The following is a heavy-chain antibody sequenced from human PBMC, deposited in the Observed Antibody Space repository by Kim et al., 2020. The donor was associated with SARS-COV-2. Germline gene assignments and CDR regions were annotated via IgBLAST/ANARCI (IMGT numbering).Heavy chain of an antibody. Sequence: SETLSLTCAVSGGSISSSNWWSWVRQPPGKGLEWFGEIYPRGSTNYNPSLKSRVTISVDKSKNQFSLKLSSVTAADTAVYYCARDRVVVATLRRYFNYWSQGTLVTVSS. J-gene: IGHJ4*02. D-gene: IGHD5-12*01. CDR3: ARDRVVVATLRRYFNY. CDR2: IYPRGST. CDR1: GGSISSSNW. V-gene: IGHV4-4*02.